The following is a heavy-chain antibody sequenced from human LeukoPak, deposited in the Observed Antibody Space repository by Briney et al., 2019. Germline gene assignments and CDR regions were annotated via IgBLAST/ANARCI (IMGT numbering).Heavy chain of an antibody. Sequence: GGSLLLSCAASGFTVSSNYMSWVRPAPGKGLEWVSVIYSGGSTYYADSVKGRFTISRDNSKNTLYLQMNSLRAEDTAVYYCARGNRRGFDYWGQGTLVTVSS. J-gene: IGHJ4*02. CDR2: IYSGGST. CDR1: GFTVSSNY. CDR3: ARGNRRGFDY. V-gene: IGHV3-53*01. D-gene: IGHD2/OR15-2a*01.